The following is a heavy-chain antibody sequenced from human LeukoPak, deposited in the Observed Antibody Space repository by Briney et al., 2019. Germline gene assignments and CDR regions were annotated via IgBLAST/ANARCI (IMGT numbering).Heavy chain of an antibody. CDR2: ISWNSGSI. Sequence: GGSLRLSCAASGFTFDDYAMHWVRQAPGKGLEWVSGISWNSGSIGYADSVKGRFTISRDNAKNSLYLQMNSPRAEDTALYYCAKVYGGYSYGLEYWGQGTLVTVSS. J-gene: IGHJ4*02. D-gene: IGHD5-18*01. CDR1: GFTFDDYA. CDR3: AKVYGGYSYGLEY. V-gene: IGHV3-9*01.